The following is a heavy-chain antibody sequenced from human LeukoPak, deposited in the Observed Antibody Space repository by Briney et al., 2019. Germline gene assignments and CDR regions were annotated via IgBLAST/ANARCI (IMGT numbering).Heavy chain of an antibody. CDR2: INPNSGGT. CDR1: GHTFTGYY. CDR3: ARDFDCSSTSCYGTFDY. D-gene: IGHD2-2*01. Sequence: ASVKVSCKASGHTFTGYYMHWVRQAPGQGLEWMGWINPNSGGTNYAQKFQGRVTMTRDTSISTAYMELSRLRSDDTAVYYCARDFDCSSTSCYGTFDYWGQGTLVTVSS. V-gene: IGHV1-2*02. J-gene: IGHJ4*02.